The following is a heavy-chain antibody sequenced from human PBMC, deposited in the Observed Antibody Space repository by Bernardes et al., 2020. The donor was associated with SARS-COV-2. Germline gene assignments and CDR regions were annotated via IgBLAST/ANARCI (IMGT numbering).Heavy chain of an antibody. D-gene: IGHD2-21*01. J-gene: IGHJ4*02. V-gene: IGHV4-39*01. CDR2: IAYRGST. CDR3: ARQIDSWHIVVVVSVPRGEPFYFES. CDR1: GDSMSSRRDY. Sequence: PQTRSLTCTVSGDSMSSRRDYWGWIRQHPGKGREWIGRIAYRGSTNYNPSFKSRVTNTVDTSKQKFSLKLSSVTAADTAVYFCARQIDSWHIVVVVSVPRGEPFYFESWGQGAQVTVSS.